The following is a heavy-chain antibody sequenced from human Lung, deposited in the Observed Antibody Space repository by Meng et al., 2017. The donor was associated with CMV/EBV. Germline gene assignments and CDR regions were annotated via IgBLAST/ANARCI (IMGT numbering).Heavy chain of an antibody. V-gene: IGHV2-5*01. Sequence: GPTLVRPTQTLTLTSTLSAPSLSTNREGVGWIRQPPGTTLESLAFIYGNGDKHYSPSLRGRLTISTDTSKKQVVLIMTNMDPVDTGTYYCAHTGIVGATGLDYWGQGTRVTVSS. CDR2: IYGNGDK. J-gene: IGHJ4*02. CDR3: AHTGIVGATGLDY. CDR1: APSLSTNREG. D-gene: IGHD1-26*01.